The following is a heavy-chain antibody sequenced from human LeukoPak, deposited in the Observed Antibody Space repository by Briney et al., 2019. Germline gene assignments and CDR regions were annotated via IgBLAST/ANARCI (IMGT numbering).Heavy chain of an antibody. CDR3: TRMTTGHDY. J-gene: IGHJ4*02. D-gene: IGHD4-17*01. Sequence: SETLSLTCGVSGVSFDDYYWSWVRQTPGKGLEWLGEINHSGYTNDSPSLKSRVTLSIDTSRKQFSLNLRSVTVADAGIYYCTRMTTGHDYRGQGTLVTVSS. CDR2: INHSGYT. CDR1: GVSFDDYY. V-gene: IGHV4-34*01.